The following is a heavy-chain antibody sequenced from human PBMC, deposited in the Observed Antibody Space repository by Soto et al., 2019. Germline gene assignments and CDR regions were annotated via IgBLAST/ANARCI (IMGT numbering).Heavy chain of an antibody. CDR1: GFTFTSYF. Sequence: QVQLVQSGAEVKKPGASVKISCKTSGFTFTSYFNHWVRQAPGQGLEWMGMINPSGGITSFAQKLQGRVTMTRDTSTSTVYMELSALRSEDTAVYYCARDPARQNLGPVFDYWGQGTRVTVSS. D-gene: IGHD1-26*01. J-gene: IGHJ4*02. CDR3: ARDPARQNLGPVFDY. CDR2: INPSGGIT. V-gene: IGHV1-46*01.